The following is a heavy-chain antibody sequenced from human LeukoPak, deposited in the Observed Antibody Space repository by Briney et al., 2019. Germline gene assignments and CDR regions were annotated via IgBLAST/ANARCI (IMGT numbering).Heavy chain of an antibody. V-gene: IGHV1-24*01. CDR2: FDPEDGET. Sequence: ASVKVSCKVSGYTLTELSMHWVRQAPGKGLEWMGGFDPEDGETIYAQKFQGRVTMTEDTSTDTAYMELSSLRSEDTAVYYCATTSFHIVVVTAMGARIKFQHWGQGTLVTVSS. CDR3: ATTSFHIVVVTAMGARIKFQH. CDR1: GYTLTELS. D-gene: IGHD2-21*02. J-gene: IGHJ1*01.